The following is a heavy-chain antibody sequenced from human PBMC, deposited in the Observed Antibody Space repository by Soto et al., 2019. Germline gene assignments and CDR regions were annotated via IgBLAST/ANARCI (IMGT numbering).Heavy chain of an antibody. CDR2: IYYSGST. J-gene: IGHJ4*02. V-gene: IGHV4-39*01. Sequence: QLQLQESGPGLVKPSETLSLTCTVSGGPISSSSYYWGWIRQPPGKGLEWIGSIYYSGSTYYNPSLKSRVTISVDTSKNQFSLKLSSVTAADTAVYYCARRPNKQWLVNFDYWGQGTLVTVSS. D-gene: IGHD6-19*01. CDR1: GGPISSSSYY. CDR3: ARRPNKQWLVNFDY.